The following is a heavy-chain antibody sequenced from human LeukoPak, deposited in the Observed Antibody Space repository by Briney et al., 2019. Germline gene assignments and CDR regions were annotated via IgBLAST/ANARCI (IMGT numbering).Heavy chain of an antibody. CDR2: IKEDGTDK. V-gene: IGHV3-7*05. J-gene: IGHJ4*02. CDR1: GFTFSNSW. D-gene: IGHD1-26*01. CDR3: ATWSDAWEFDS. Sequence: GGSLRLSCAPSGFTFSNSWMTWLRQAPGKGLEWVAHIKEDGTDKYYVDSVTGRFTISRDNTINSLYLQMSSLRAEDTAVYYCATWSDAWEFDSWGQGTLVSVSS.